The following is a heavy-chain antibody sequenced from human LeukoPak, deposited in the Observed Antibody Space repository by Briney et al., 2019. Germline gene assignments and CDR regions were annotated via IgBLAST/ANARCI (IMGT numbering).Heavy chain of an antibody. Sequence: GGSLRLSCEASGFRFSDFGLHWVRQAPGKGLEWVAFIRSEENRFYYLPSLRGRFTISRDNSKNTLFLQMSSMRHEDTALYYCARGAGTYYGTDTFDLWGQGKMVTVSS. J-gene: IGHJ3*01. CDR3: ARGAGTYYGTDTFDL. CDR1: GFRFSDFG. V-gene: IGHV3-30*02. D-gene: IGHD1-26*01. CDR2: IRSEENRF.